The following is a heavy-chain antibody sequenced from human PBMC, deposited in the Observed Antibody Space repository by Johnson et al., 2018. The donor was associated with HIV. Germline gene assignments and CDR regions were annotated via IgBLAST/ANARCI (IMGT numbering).Heavy chain of an antibody. V-gene: IGHV3-30*04. CDR2: ISYDGSDK. J-gene: IGHJ3*02. CDR3: ASQLGATGAFDI. D-gene: IGHD1-26*01. Sequence: QMQLVESGEGVVQPGRSLRLSCAASGFTFSSYAMHWVRQAPAKGLEWVAVISYDGSDKDYADSVKGRFTISRDNSKNTLYLQMNSLRAEDTALYYCASQLGATGAFDIWGQGTMVTVSS. CDR1: GFTFSSYA.